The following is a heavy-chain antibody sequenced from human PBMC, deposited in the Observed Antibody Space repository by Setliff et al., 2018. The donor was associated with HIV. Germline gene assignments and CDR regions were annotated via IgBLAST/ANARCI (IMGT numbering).Heavy chain of an antibody. J-gene: IGHJ5*02. CDR2: IIPISGTV. Sequence: SVKVSCKASGGTFSSYAISWVRQAPGQGLEWMGGIIPISGTVNYAQKFWGRVTITTDESTSTAYMELSGLRSEDTAAYYCARDFGGYCSSMSCPGLFDPWGQGTLVTVSS. CDR1: GGTFSSYA. D-gene: IGHD2-2*01. CDR3: ARDFGGYCSSMSCPGLFDP. V-gene: IGHV1-69*05.